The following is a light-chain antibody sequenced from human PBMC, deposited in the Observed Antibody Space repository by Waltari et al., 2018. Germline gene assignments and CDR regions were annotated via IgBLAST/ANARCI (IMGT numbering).Light chain of an antibody. CDR1: QSVGRS. V-gene: IGKV3-20*01. CDR3: QHYVNLPVT. Sequence: DIVLTQSPGALSLSPGERATLSCRASQSVGRSLAWYQQKPGQAPRLLIYVSSSRATGTPGRFSGSGSGTDFSLAISSLEPEDFAVYFCQHYVNLPVTFGQGTKVEI. J-gene: IGKJ1*01. CDR2: VSS.